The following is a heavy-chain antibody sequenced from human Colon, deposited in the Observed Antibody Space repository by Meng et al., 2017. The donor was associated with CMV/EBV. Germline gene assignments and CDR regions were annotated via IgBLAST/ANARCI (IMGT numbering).Heavy chain of an antibody. D-gene: IGHD3-16*01. CDR3: ARRVGSGKYYFDY. CDR1: SESLSGYY. CDR2: INHSEST. Sequence: SLTCAVYSESLSGYYCSWVRQPPGRGPEWIGEINHSESTNYNPSLKSRVTMSVDSFRNQCSLKLNSVTAADTAVYFCARRVGSGKYYFDYWSQGSLVTVS. V-gene: IGHV4-34*01. J-gene: IGHJ4*02.